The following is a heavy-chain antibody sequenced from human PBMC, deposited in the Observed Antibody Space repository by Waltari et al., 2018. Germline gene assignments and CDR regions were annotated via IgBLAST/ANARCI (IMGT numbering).Heavy chain of an antibody. CDR1: GGSFSGYS. CDR2: IKHSGST. Sequence: QVQLQQWGAGLLRPSETLSLTCAVYGGSFSGYSWSWIRQPPGKGLALIGEIKHSGSTNDNPSLKCRVSRSVDTSKNQFYLKLSYVTGAEAAVYYCARDRSSQQLHAFDIWGQGTMVTVSS. V-gene: IGHV4-34*01. J-gene: IGHJ3*02. CDR3: ARDRSSQQLHAFDI. D-gene: IGHD6-13*01.